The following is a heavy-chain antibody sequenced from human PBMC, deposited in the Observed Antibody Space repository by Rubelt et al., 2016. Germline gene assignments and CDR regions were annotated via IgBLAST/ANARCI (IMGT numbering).Heavy chain of an antibody. Sequence: VRQAPGKGLEWVSSISSSSSYIYYADSVKGRFTISRDNAKNSLYLQMNSLRAEDTAVYYCARHVVATIHGMGYFDYWGQGTLVTVSS. CDR2: ISSSSSYI. CDR3: ARHVVATIHGMGYFDY. V-gene: IGHV3-21*01. D-gene: IGHD5-24*01. J-gene: IGHJ4*02.